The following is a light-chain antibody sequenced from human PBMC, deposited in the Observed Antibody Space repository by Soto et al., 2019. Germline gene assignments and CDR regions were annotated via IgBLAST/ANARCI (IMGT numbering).Light chain of an antibody. J-gene: IGKJ2*01. CDR2: WAS. CDR3: QQYYTTPRT. CDR1: QSVLHSSNKQNY. V-gene: IGKV4-1*01. Sequence: DIVMTQSPDSLAVSLGERATINCKSSQSVLHSSNKQNYLAWYQQKPGQPPKLLIYWASTRESGVPDRFSGSGSGPDFTLTISSLQAEDVAVYYCQQYYTTPRTFGQGTKLEIK.